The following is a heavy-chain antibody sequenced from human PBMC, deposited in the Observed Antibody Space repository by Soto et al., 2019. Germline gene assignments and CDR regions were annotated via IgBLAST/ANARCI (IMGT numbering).Heavy chain of an antibody. CDR1: GGTFSSYT. CDR2: IIPILGIA. Sequence: QVQLVQSGAEVKKPGSSVKVSCKASGGTFSSYTISWVRQAPGQGLEWMGRIIPILGIANYAQKFQGRVTSTADKSTSTAYMERSSLISEDTAVYSCARDRAVARSYYYYYYYMDVWVKGTTVTVSS. J-gene: IGHJ6*03. V-gene: IGHV1-69*08. D-gene: IGHD5-12*01. CDR3: ARDRAVARSYYYYYYYMDV.